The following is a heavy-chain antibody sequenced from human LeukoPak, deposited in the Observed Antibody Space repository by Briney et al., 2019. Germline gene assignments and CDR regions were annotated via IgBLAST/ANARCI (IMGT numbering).Heavy chain of an antibody. CDR1: GGSFSGYY. CDR2: INHSGST. J-gene: IGHJ1*01. V-gene: IGHV4-34*01. Sequence: KASETLSLTCAVYGGSFSGYYWSWIRQPPGKGLEWIGEINHSGSTNYNPSLKSRVTISVDTSKNQFSLKLSSVTAADTAVYYCARGFLSSSWYGRPQKYFQHWGQGTLVTVSS. D-gene: IGHD6-13*01. CDR3: ARGFLSSSWYGRPQKYFQH.